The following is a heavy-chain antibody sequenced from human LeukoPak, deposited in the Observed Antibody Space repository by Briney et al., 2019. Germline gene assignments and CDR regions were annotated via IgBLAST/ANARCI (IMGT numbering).Heavy chain of an antibody. CDR2: IYYSGST. V-gene: IGHV4-59*08. Sequence: SETLSLTCTVSGGSISSYYWSWIRQPPGKGLEWIGYIYYSGSTNYNPSLKSRVTISVDTSKNQLSLKLSSVTAADTAVYYCARQRSYGSGSYLVYYYYMDVWGKGTTVTVSS. CDR1: GGSISSYY. D-gene: IGHD3-10*01. CDR3: ARQRSYGSGSYLVYYYYMDV. J-gene: IGHJ6*03.